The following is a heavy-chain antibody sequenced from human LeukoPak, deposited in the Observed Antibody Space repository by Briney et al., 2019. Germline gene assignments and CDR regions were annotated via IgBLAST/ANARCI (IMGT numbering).Heavy chain of an antibody. CDR3: TTEGWFGELLYGY. V-gene: IGHV3-49*04. CDR1: GFTFGDYA. CDR2: IRSKAYGGTT. D-gene: IGHD3-10*01. Sequence: GGPLRLSCTASGFTFGDYAMSWVRQAPGKGLEWVGFIRSKAYGGTTEYAASVKGRFTISRDDSKSIAYLQMNSLKTEDTAVYYCTTEGWFGELLYGYWGQGTLVTVSS. J-gene: IGHJ4*02.